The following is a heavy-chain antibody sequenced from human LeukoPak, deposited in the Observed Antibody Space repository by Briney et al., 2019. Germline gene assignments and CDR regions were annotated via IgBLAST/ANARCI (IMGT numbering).Heavy chain of an antibody. J-gene: IGHJ3*02. CDR2: ISCSGGST. V-gene: IGHV3-23*01. Sequence: GGSLRLSCAASGFTFSSYAMSWVRRAPGKGLEWVSAISCSGGSTYYADSMKGRFTISRDNTKNTLFLLMNSLRSDDTAVYYCAKDESMVRGVTTFDMWGQGTMVTVSS. CDR3: AKDESMVRGVTTFDM. D-gene: IGHD3-10*01. CDR1: GFTFSSYA.